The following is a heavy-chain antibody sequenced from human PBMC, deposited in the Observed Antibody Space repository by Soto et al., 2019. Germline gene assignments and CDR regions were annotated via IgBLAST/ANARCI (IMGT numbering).Heavy chain of an antibody. CDR1: GYTFTSYG. J-gene: IGHJ5*02. V-gene: IGHV1-18*01. D-gene: IGHD3-22*01. CDR3: ARDGPTYYYHSSGYYWFDP. CDR2: ISAYNGNT. Sequence: ASVKVSCKASGYTFTSYGISWVRQAPGQGLEWMGWISAYNGNTNYAQKLQGRVTMTTDTSTSTAYMELRSLRSDDTAVYYCARDGPTYYYHSSGYYWFDPWGQGTLVTVSS.